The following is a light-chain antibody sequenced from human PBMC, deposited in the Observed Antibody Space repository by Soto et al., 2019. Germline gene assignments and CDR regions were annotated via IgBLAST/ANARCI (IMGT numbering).Light chain of an antibody. CDR2: GAS. J-gene: IGKJ4*01. Sequence: EIVLTQSPGTLSLSPGERATLSCRASQTVSSTHLAWYQQKPAQAPRLLIHGASSRATGIPDRFSGSGSGTDFTLTISRLEPEDFAVYYCQQYGGSPLTFGGGTKVEIK. CDR1: QTVSSTH. CDR3: QQYGGSPLT. V-gene: IGKV3-20*01.